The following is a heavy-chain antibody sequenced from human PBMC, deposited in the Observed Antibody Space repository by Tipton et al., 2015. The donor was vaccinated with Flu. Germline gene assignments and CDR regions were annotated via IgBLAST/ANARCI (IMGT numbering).Heavy chain of an antibody. CDR1: GGSISSSSYY. D-gene: IGHD6-19*01. J-gene: IGHJ4*02. V-gene: IGHV4-39*07. CDR2: IYYSGST. Sequence: TLSLTCTVSGGSISSSSYYWGWIRQPPGKGLEWIGSIYYSGSTYYNPSLKSRVTISVDTSKNQFSLKLSSVTAADTAVYYRARDRYSSGWHDYWGQGTLVTVSS. CDR3: ARDRYSSGWHDY.